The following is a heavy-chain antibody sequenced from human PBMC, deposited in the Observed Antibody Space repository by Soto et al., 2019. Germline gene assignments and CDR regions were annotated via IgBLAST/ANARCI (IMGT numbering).Heavy chain of an antibody. CDR2: SSTSGSFT. J-gene: IGHJ4*02. V-gene: IGHV3-11*06. CDR1: GFTLSDHY. D-gene: IGHD1-1*01. CDR3: VKSGDNYNALDY. Sequence: PGGSLRLPCTASGFTLSDHYMSCIRQAPGKGLEWIGYSSTSGSFTRYADSVKGRFSISRDNAKNSLYLGINSLRGDDTAIYYCVKSGDNYNALDYWGQGTPVTVSS.